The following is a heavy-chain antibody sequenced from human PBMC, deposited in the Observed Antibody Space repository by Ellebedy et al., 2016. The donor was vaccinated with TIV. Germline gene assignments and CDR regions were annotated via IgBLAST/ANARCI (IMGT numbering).Heavy chain of an antibody. CDR1: GFPFSDYY. Sequence: GGSLRLSCAASGFPFSDYYMSWIRQAPGKGLEWVSFITSGGTIYYADSVKGRFTISRDNAKNSLYLQMNSLRAEDTAVYYCARQDWSDVDLRHFYFDYWGQGTQVTVSS. J-gene: IGHJ4*02. CDR2: ITSGGTI. CDR3: ARQDWSDVDLRHFYFDY. D-gene: IGHD1-1*01. V-gene: IGHV3-11*01.